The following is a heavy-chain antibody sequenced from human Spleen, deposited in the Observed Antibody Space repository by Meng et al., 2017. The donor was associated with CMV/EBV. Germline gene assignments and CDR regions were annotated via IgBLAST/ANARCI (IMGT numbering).Heavy chain of an antibody. D-gene: IGHD6-6*01. Sequence: VAGVPLRNRHWWCWVRQSPGMVLELIGKVYSGGDTTYGPSIRSRVSMSVDKSKPQFPLTLTSVTAADTAVYHCVRKSLCSSISCYDFWGRGTLVTVSS. V-gene: IGHV4-4*02. CDR1: GVPLRNRHW. CDR3: VRKSLCSSISCYDF. CDR2: VYSGGDT. J-gene: IGHJ4*02.